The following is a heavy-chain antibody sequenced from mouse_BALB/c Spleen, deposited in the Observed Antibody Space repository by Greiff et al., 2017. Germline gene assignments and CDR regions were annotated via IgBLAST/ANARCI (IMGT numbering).Heavy chain of an antibody. CDR2: IDPETGGT. CDR3: TRQGMGLYYFDY. V-gene: IGHV1-15*01. J-gene: IGHJ2*01. CDR1: GYTFTDYE. Sequence: QVQLQQSGAELVRPGASVTLSCKASGYTFTDYEMHWVKQTPVHGLEWIGAIDPETGGTAYNQKFKGKATLTADKSSSTAYMELRSLTSEDSAVYYCTRQGMGLYYFDYWGQGTTLTVSS. D-gene: IGHD2-10*02.